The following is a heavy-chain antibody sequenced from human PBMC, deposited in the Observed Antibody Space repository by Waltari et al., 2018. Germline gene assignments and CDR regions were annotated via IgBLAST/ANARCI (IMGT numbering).Heavy chain of an antibody. CDR2: IWYDGSNK. Sequence: QVQLVESGGGVVQPGRSLRLSCAASGFTFSSYGMHWVRQAPGKGLEWVAVIWYDGSNKDYADSVKGRFTISRDNSKNTLYLQMNSLRAEDTAVYYCAKDSGSTGYYYYMDVWGKGTTVTVSS. CDR3: AKDSGSTGYYYYMDV. D-gene: IGHD2-2*01. J-gene: IGHJ6*03. CDR1: GFTFSSYG. V-gene: IGHV3-33*06.